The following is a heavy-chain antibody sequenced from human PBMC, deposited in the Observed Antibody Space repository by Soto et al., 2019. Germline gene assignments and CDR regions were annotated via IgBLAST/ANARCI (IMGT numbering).Heavy chain of an antibody. Sequence: QTLSLTCDISGDSVSSNSAGWNWIRQTPSRGLEWLGRTYYKSKWYNNYAVSVESRIAVNPDTSRNQFSLHLNSVTPDDTAVYYCARGSWDDVSGHYYMDVWGKGTTVTVSS. CDR1: GDSVSSNSAG. CDR3: ARGSWDDVSGHYYMDV. J-gene: IGHJ6*03. D-gene: IGHD1-1*01. V-gene: IGHV6-1*01. CDR2: TYYKSKWYN.